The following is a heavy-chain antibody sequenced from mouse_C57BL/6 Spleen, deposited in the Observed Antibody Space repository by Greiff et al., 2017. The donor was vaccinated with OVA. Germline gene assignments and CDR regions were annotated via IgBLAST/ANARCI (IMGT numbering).Heavy chain of an antibody. J-gene: IGHJ3*01. CDR1: GYTFTSYW. V-gene: IGHV1-59*01. CDR3: ARGGDYDGFAY. CDR2: IDPSDSYT. Sequence: QVQLQQPGAELVRPGTSVKLSCKASGYTFTSYWMHWVKQRPGQGLEWIGVIDPSDSYTNYNQKFKGKATLTVDTSSSPAYMQLSSLTSEDSAVYYCARGGDYDGFAYWGQGTLVTVSA. D-gene: IGHD2-4*01.